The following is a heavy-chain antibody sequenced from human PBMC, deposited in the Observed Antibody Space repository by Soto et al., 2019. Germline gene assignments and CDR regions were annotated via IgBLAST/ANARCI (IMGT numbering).Heavy chain of an antibody. CDR2: MNPNSGNT. Sequence: ASVKVSCKASGYTFTXYDIYWVRQATGQGLEWMGWMNPNSGNTGYAQKFQGRVTMTRNTSISTAYMELSSLRSEDTAVYYCARRRRCSGGSCYWFDPSGQGTLVTVSS. CDR3: ARRRRCSGGSCYWFDP. CDR1: GYTFTXYD. J-gene: IGHJ5*02. D-gene: IGHD2-15*01. V-gene: IGHV1-8*01.